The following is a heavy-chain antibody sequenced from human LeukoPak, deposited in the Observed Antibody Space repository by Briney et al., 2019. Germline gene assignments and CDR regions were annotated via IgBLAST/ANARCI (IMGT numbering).Heavy chain of an antibody. Sequence: GGSLRLSCAASGFTFSTYAMSWVRQAPGKGLEWVSAISDSGGSTYYADSAKGRFTVSRDNSKNTLYLQMNSLRVEDTAVYYCVTTQTHFGDYRRDYWGQGTLVTVSS. CDR3: VTTQTHFGDYRRDY. J-gene: IGHJ4*02. CDR2: ISDSGGST. CDR1: GFTFSTYA. V-gene: IGHV3-23*01. D-gene: IGHD4-17*01.